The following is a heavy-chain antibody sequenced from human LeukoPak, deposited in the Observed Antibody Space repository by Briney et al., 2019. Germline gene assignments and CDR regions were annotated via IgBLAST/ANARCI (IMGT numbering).Heavy chain of an antibody. CDR3: ARDRTGDSGSYYGYWFDP. D-gene: IGHD1-26*01. J-gene: IGHJ5*02. CDR2: IKQDGSEK. CDR1: GFTFSSHW. Sequence: GGSLRLSCAASGFTFSSHWMSWVRQAPGKGLEWVANIKQDGSEKYYVDSVKGRFTISRDNAKNSLYLQMNSLRAEDTAVYYCARDRTGDSGSYYGYWFDPWGQGTLVTVSS. V-gene: IGHV3-7*01.